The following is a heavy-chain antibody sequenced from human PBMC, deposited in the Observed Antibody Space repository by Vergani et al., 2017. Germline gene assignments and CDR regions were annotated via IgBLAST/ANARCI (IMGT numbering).Heavy chain of an antibody. CDR3: ARDYVVRGAIYYYGMDV. Sequence: QVQLVQSGAEVKKPGASVKVSCKASGYTFTSYGISWVRQAPGQGLEWMGWISAYNGNTNSAQKIQGRATMTTDTATSTAYMELRSLRSDDTAVYYCARDYVVRGAIYYYGMDVWGQGTTVTVSS. V-gene: IGHV1-18*04. CDR1: GYTFTSYG. CDR2: ISAYNGNT. J-gene: IGHJ6*02. D-gene: IGHD3-10*01.